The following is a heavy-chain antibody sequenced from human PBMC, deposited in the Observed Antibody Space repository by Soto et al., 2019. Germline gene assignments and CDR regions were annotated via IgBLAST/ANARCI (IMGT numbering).Heavy chain of an antibody. CDR2: INAGNGNT. D-gene: IGHD1-20*01. V-gene: IGHV1-3*01. CDR3: ARGITLPTPLDY. CDR1: GYTLTELS. Sequence: ASVKVSCKVSGYTLTELSMHWVRQAPGKGLEWMGWINAGNGNTKYSQKFQGRVTITRDTSASTAYMELSSLRSEDTAVYYCARGITLPTPLDYWGQGTLVTVSS. J-gene: IGHJ4*02.